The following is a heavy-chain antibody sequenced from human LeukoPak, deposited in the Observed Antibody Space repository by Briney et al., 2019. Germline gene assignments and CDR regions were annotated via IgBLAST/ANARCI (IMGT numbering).Heavy chain of an antibody. D-gene: IGHD6-13*01. J-gene: IGHJ4*02. CDR2: VNPNSGGT. CDR3: ARGPGAAAGSDY. Sequence: ASVKVSCKASGYTFTSYYIHWVRQAPGQGLEWMGWVNPNSGGTNYAQKFQGRVIMTRDTSISTAYMELSRLRSDDTAIYYCARGPGAAAGSDYWGQGTLVTVSS. V-gene: IGHV1-2*02. CDR1: GYTFTSYY.